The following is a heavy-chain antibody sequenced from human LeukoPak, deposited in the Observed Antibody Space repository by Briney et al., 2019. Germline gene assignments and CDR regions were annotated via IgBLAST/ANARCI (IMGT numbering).Heavy chain of an antibody. V-gene: IGHV3-23*01. CDR1: GFTSSSYA. CDR2: ISGSGGST. CDR3: AKVGVYDSSGYYSVNDAFDI. J-gene: IGHJ3*02. D-gene: IGHD3-22*01. Sequence: GGSLRLSCAASGFTSSSYAMSWVRQTPGKGLEWVSAISGSGGSTYYADSVKGRFTISRDNSKNTLYLQMNSLRAEDTAVYYCAKVGVYDSSGYYSVNDAFDIWGQGTMVTVSS.